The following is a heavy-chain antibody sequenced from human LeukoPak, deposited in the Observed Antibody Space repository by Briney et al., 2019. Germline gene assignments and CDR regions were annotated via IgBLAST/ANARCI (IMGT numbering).Heavy chain of an antibody. D-gene: IGHD3-3*01. Sequence: SETLSLTCTVSGGSISSNNYYWSWIRQPPGKGLEWIGSIYYGGYTYYNPSLKSRVTISVDTSKNQFSLKLSSVTAADTAIYYCQSRFLEWLLDYWGQGTLVTVSS. CDR1: GGSISSNNYY. J-gene: IGHJ4*02. V-gene: IGHV4-39*01. CDR3: QSRFLEWLLDY. CDR2: IYYGGYT.